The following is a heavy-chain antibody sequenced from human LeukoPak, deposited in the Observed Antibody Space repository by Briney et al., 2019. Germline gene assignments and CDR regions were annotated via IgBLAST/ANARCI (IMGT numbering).Heavy chain of an antibody. CDR1: RYTFTSYD. Sequence: GASVKVSCKASRYTFTSYDINWVREAAGQGLEWMGWMNPSTGRTGFAQKFQGRLTMTRDTSISTAYMELSSLRSEATAVYYCARLSQTPDYYSNGGYYYLGYWGQGTPVTVSS. CDR3: ARLSQTPDYYSNGGYYYLGY. CDR2: MNPSTGRT. V-gene: IGHV1-8*01. J-gene: IGHJ4*02. D-gene: IGHD3-22*01.